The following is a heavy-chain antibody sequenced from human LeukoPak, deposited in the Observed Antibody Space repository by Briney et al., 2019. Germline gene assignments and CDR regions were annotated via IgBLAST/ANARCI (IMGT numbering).Heavy chain of an antibody. Sequence: SETQSLTCTVSGGSISSSSYYWGWIRQPPGKGLEWIGSIYYSGSTYYNPSLKSRVTISVDTSKNQFSLKLSSVTAADTAVYYCARGSGSYYIWDAFDIWGQGTMVTVSS. V-gene: IGHV4-39*01. CDR3: ARGSGSYYIWDAFDI. J-gene: IGHJ3*02. CDR1: GGSISSSSYY. D-gene: IGHD1-26*01. CDR2: IYYSGST.